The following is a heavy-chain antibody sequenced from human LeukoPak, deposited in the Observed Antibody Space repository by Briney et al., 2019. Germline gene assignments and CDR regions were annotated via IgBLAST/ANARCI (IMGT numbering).Heavy chain of an antibody. CDR3: AKEGTPAAPFFAY. V-gene: IGHV3-9*01. CDR1: GFTFDDYA. Sequence: GGSLRLSCAASGFTFDDYAMHWVRQAPGKGLEWVSGISWNSGSIGYADSVKGRFTISRDNAKNSLYLQMNSLRAEDTALYYCAKEGTPAAPFFAYWGQGPLVTVSS. D-gene: IGHD2-2*01. J-gene: IGHJ4*02. CDR2: ISWNSGSI.